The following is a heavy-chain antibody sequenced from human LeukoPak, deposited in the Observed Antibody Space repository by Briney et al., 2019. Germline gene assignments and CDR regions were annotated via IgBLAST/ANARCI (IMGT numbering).Heavy chain of an antibody. V-gene: IGHV4-39*07. Sequence: SETLSLTCTVSGGTISRNNYYWGWIRQPPGKGLEWIGSLYYSGSTYYNPSLKSRVTLSVDTTKNHFSENVGSVTDADTAVYYCASGYCDRTSSLHYDNMDVWGKGTMVTVSS. CDR3: ASGYCDRTSSLHYDNMDV. D-gene: IGHD2-2*01. J-gene: IGHJ6*03. CDR1: GGTISRNNYY. CDR2: LYYSGST.